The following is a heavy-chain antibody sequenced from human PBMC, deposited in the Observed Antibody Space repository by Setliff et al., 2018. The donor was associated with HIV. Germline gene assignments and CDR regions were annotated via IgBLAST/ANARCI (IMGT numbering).Heavy chain of an antibody. CDR3: ARGGVQFLEWFDY. D-gene: IGHD3-3*01. CDR2: INHSGST. V-gene: IGHV4-59*12. Sequence: SETLSLTCTVSGGSITSYYWSWIRQPAGKGLEWFGEINHSGSTNYNPSLKSRVTISIDTSKNQFSLKLSSVTAADTAVYYCARGGVQFLEWFDYWGQGTLVTVSS. J-gene: IGHJ4*02. CDR1: GGSITSYY.